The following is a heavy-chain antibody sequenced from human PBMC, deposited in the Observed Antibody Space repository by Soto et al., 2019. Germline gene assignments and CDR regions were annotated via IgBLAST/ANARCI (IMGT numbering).Heavy chain of an antibody. J-gene: IGHJ6*02. CDR2: INTHNGNT. V-gene: IGHV1-18*01. CDR3: TREGSAPYYYYGMDA. CDR1: GYTFTTYG. D-gene: IGHD3-10*01. Sequence: QVQLEQSAPEVKKPGASVKVSCKASGYTFTTYGISWVRQAPGQGLEWRGWINTHNGNTNYAQNLQGRVIMTADTSTSTADMELRSLRSDDTAVYYCTREGSAPYYYYGMDAWGQGTTVTVSS.